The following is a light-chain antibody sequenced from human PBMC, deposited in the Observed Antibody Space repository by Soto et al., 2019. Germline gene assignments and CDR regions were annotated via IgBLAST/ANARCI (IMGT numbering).Light chain of an antibody. Sequence: DIQLTQSPSFLSASVGDRVTITCRASQGVNNYLAWYQQKPGKAPKLLIYAASTLQSGVPSRFSGSGSGTEFTLTISSLQPDDFATYYCQQYNDYWTFGQGTKVDIK. CDR3: QQYNDYWT. J-gene: IGKJ1*01. CDR2: AAS. CDR1: QGVNNY. V-gene: IGKV1-9*01.